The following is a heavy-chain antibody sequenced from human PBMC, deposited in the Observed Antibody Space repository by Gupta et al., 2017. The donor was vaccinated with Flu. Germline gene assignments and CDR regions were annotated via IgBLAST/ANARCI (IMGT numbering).Heavy chain of an antibody. D-gene: IGHD6-13*01. Sequence: QITLKESGPTLVKPTQTLTLTCTFSGFSLSTSGVGVGWIRQPPGKALEWLALIYWDDDKRYSPFLKNRLTITKDTSKNQAFLTMTKMDPVDTATYYCVHATDIPTVGTFFDFWGQGTLVTVSS. CDR1: GFSLSTSGVG. V-gene: IGHV2-5*02. CDR2: IYWDDDK. J-gene: IGHJ4*02. CDR3: VHATDIPTVGTFFDF.